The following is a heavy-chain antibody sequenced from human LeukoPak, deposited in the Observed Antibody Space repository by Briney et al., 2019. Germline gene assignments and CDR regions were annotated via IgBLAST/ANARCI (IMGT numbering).Heavy chain of an antibody. CDR1: GYTFTSYD. J-gene: IGHJ6*03. Sequence: ASVKVSCKASGYTFTSYDINWVRQATGQGLEWMGWMNPNSGNTGYAQKFQGRVTITRNTSISTAYVELSSLRSEDTAVYYCARGPPITMVRGVIITSYYYYYMDVWGKGTTVTVSS. V-gene: IGHV1-8*03. CDR2: MNPNSGNT. CDR3: ARGPPITMVRGVIITSYYYYYMDV. D-gene: IGHD3-10*01.